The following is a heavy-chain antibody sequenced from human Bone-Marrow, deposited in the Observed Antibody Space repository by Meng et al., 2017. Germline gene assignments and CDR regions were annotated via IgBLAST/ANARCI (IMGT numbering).Heavy chain of an antibody. V-gene: IGHV3-33*03. CDR3: ARAIRASGYSYGYYYYGMDV. D-gene: IGHD5-18*01. Sequence: GESLKISCAASGFTFSSYGMHWVRQAPGKGLEWVAVIWYDGSNKYYADSVKGRFTISRDNAKNSLYLQMNSLRAEDTAVYYCARAIRASGYSYGYYYYGMDVWGQGTTVTVSS. J-gene: IGHJ6*02. CDR2: IWYDGSNK. CDR1: GFTFSSYG.